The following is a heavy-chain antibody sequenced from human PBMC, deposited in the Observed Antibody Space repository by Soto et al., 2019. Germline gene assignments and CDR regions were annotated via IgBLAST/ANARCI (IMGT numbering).Heavy chain of an antibody. CDR3: ARVALSGGGWLDP. J-gene: IGHJ5*02. Sequence: ASVKVSCKAPGYTFTRYYMHLVRQAPGQGLEWMGIINPSDGSTTYAQKFEGRVTVTRDTSTSTVYMQLTSLRSEDTAVYYCARVALSGGGWLDPWGQGTLVTVSS. V-gene: IGHV1-46*01. CDR1: GYTFTRYY. D-gene: IGHD1-26*01. CDR2: INPSDGST.